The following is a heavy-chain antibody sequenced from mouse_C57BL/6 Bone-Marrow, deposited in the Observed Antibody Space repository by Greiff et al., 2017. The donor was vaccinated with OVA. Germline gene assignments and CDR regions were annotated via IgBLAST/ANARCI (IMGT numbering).Heavy chain of an antibody. Sequence: QVQLQQSGAELVRPGASVKMSCKASGYTFTSYNMHWVKQTPRQGLEWIGAIYPGNGDTSYNQKFKGKDTLTVDKSSSTAYMQLSSLTSEDSAVYFCARPTYYSNYEAMDYWGQGTSVTVSS. CDR2: IYPGNGDT. V-gene: IGHV1-12*01. J-gene: IGHJ4*01. D-gene: IGHD2-5*01. CDR3: ARPTYYSNYEAMDY. CDR1: GYTFTSYN.